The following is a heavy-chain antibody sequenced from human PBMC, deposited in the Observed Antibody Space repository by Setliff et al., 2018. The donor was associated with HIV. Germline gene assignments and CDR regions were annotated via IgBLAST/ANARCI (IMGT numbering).Heavy chain of an antibody. CDR2: VYYTGES. J-gene: IGHJ4*02. CDR1: GGSISRGGRY. Sequence: PSETLSLTCSVYGGSISRGGRYWGWIRQHPGRGPEWLGYVYYTGESFYKPSLGGRVTILQDKSKNQFSLELRSVTAADTAVYYCASATVGGASPFDSWGPGTLVTVSS. CDR3: ASATVGGASPFDS. D-gene: IGHD4-4*01. V-gene: IGHV4-31*03.